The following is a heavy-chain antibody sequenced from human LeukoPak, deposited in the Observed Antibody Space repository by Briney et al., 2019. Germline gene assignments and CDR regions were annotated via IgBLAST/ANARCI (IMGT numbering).Heavy chain of an antibody. V-gene: IGHV3-21*01. Sequence: GGSLRLSCAASGFTFSSYSMTWVRQAPGKGLEWVSSISSSSSYIYYADSVKGRFTISRDNSKNTLYLQMNSLRAEDTAVYYCARDRIVLMVYAPDYWGQGTLVTVSS. CDR1: GFTFSSYS. J-gene: IGHJ4*02. D-gene: IGHD2-8*01. CDR2: ISSSSSYI. CDR3: ARDRIVLMVYAPDY.